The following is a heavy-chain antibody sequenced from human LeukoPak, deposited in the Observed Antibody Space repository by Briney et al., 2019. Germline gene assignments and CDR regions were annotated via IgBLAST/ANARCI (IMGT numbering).Heavy chain of an antibody. Sequence: PGGSLRLSCAVSGFTFSSYSMNWVRQAPGKGLEWVSYISSSSSTIYYADSVKGRFTISRDNSKNTLYLQMNSLRAEDTAVYYCAREGTVDTAMVKRGYYYYYGMDVWGQGTTVTVSS. CDR2: ISSSSSTI. CDR3: AREGTVDTAMVKRGYYYYYGMDV. CDR1: GFTFSSYS. V-gene: IGHV3-48*01. D-gene: IGHD5-18*01. J-gene: IGHJ6*02.